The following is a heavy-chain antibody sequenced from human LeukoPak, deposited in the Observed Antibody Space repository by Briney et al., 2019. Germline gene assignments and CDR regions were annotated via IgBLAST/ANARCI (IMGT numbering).Heavy chain of an antibody. D-gene: IGHD3-10*01. J-gene: IGHJ4*02. Sequence: PGGSLRLSCAASGFTFSRYWMSWVRQAPGKGLEWVANMNQDGSEKYYVDSVKGRFTISRDNAKNSLYLQVNSLRVEDTAVYYCARDGAARGSGSFGDWGQGTRLTVSS. V-gene: IGHV3-7*01. CDR2: MNQDGSEK. CDR1: GFTFSRYW. CDR3: ARDGAARGSGSFGD.